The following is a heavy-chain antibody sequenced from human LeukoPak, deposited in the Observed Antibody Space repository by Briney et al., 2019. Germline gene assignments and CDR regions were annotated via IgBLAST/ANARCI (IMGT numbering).Heavy chain of an antibody. D-gene: IGHD3-10*01. CDR3: ARDLLGVRGVIIKYYFDY. J-gene: IGHJ4*02. Sequence: GASVKVSCKASGYTLTGYYMHWVRQAPGQRLEWMGWINAGNGNTKYSQKFQGRATITRDTSASTAYMELSSLRSEDTAVYYCARDLLGVRGVIIKYYFDYWGQGTLVTVSS. CDR1: GYTLTGYY. V-gene: IGHV1-3*01. CDR2: INAGNGNT.